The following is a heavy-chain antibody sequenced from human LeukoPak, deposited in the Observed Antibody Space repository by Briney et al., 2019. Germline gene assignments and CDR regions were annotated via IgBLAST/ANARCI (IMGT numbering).Heavy chain of an antibody. J-gene: IGHJ5*02. CDR2: INHSGST. Sequence: SETMSLTCAVYGGSFSGYYWSWIRQPPGKGLEWIGEINHSGSTNYNPSLKSRVTISVDTSKNQFSLKLSSVTAADTAVYYCARGQGGFDPWGQGTLVTVSS. CDR1: GGSFSGYY. D-gene: IGHD3-16*01. CDR3: ARGQGGFDP. V-gene: IGHV4-34*01.